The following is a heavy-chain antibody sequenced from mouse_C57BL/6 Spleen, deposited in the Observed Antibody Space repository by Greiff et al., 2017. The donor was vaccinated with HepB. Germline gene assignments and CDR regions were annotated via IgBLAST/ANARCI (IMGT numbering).Heavy chain of an antibody. D-gene: IGHD1-1*01. CDR3: AKKYYGSSYARDY. CDR2: IWRGGST. J-gene: IGHJ4*01. Sequence: QVQLQQSGPGLVQPSQSLSITCTVSGFSLTSYGVHWVRQSPGKGLEWLGVIWRGGSTDYNAAFMSRLSITKDNSKSQVFFKMNSLQADDTAIYYCAKKYYGSSYARDYGGQGTSVTVSS. V-gene: IGHV2-5*01. CDR1: GFSLTSYG.